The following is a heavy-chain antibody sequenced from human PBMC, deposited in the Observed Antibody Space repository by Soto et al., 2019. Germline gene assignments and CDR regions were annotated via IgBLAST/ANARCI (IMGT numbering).Heavy chain of an antibody. J-gene: IGHJ5*02. CDR3: ARGEIYYDFWSRPPNWFDP. D-gene: IGHD3-3*01. Sequence: EVQLVETGGGLIQPGGSLRLSCAASGFTVSSNYMSWVRQAPGKGLEWVSVIYSGRSTYYADSVKGRFTISRDNSKNTLYLKMNSLRAEDTAVYYCARGEIYYDFWSRPPNWFDPWGQGTLVTVSS. CDR2: IYSGRST. V-gene: IGHV3-53*02. CDR1: GFTVSSNY.